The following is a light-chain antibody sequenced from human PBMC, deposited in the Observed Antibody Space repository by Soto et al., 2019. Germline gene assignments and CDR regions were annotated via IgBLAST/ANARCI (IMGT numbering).Light chain of an antibody. CDR3: GTWDSSLSIFV. CDR2: END. J-gene: IGLJ1*01. CDR1: RSNIGNYY. Sequence: QSVLTQPPSVSAAPGQKVTMSCSGGRSNIGNYYVSWHQQLPGTAPKLLIYENDKRPSGIPDRFSVSKSGTSATLGITGLQTGDEADYYCGTWDSSLSIFVFGTGTKLTVL. V-gene: IGLV1-51*02.